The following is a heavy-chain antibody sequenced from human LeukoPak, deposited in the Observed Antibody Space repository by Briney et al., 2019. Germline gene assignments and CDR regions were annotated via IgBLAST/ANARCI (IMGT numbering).Heavy chain of an antibody. CDR2: ISGSGGST. V-gene: IGHV3-23*01. CDR3: AKDQDYGSGPGIDY. J-gene: IGHJ4*02. CDR1: GFTFSSYA. Sequence: GGSLRLSCAASGFTFSSYAMSWVRQAPGKGLEWVSAISGSGGSTYYADSVKGRFTISRDNSKNTLYLQMNSLRAEDTAVYYCAKDQDYGSGPGIDYWGQGTLVTVSS. D-gene: IGHD3-10*01.